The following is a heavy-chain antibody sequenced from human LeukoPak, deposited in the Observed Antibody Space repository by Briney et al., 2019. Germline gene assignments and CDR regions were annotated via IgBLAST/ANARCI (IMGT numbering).Heavy chain of an antibody. D-gene: IGHD2-2*01. V-gene: IGHV5-51*01. CDR2: IYPADSDT. CDR3: ARRSWLYGLPTAQGAFDI. CDR1: AYSFTSYW. Sequence: GESLKISCKGSAYSFTSYWIGWVRQMPGKGLEWMGIIYPADSDTIYSPSFQGQVTISADKFISTAYLQWSRLKASDTAIYYCARRSWLYGLPTAQGAFDIWGQGTMVTVSS. J-gene: IGHJ3*02.